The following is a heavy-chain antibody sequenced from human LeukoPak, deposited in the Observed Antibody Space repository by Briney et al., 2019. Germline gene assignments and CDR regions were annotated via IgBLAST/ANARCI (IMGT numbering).Heavy chain of an antibody. V-gene: IGHV4-34*01. J-gene: IGHJ4*02. CDR3: ARQAGYYDSSGYFDY. CDR2: INHSGST. D-gene: IGHD3-22*01. CDR1: GGSFSGYY. Sequence: PSETLSLTCAVYGGSFSGYYWSWIRQPPGKGLEWIGEINHSGSTNYNPSLKSRVTISVDTSKNQFSLKLSSVTAADTAVYYCARQAGYYDSSGYFDYWGQGTLVTVSS.